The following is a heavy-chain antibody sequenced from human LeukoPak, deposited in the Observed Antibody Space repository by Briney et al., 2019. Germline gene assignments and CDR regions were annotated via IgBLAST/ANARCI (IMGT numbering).Heavy chain of an antibody. J-gene: IGHJ5*02. CDR2: IKPDSGDT. CDR3: VRDRPHNWFDP. V-gene: IGHV1-2*02. CDR1: GGTFSSYA. Sequence: GASVKVSCKASGGTFSSYAISWVRQAPGQGLEWMGVIKPDSGDTNYAQKFQGRVTMTRDTSITTAYMELNRLTSDDTAVYYCVRDRPHNWFDPWGQGTLVTVSS.